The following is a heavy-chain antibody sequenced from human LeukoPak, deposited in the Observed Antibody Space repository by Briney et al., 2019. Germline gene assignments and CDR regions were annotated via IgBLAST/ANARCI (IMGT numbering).Heavy chain of an antibody. J-gene: IGHJ4*02. CDR1: GYTLIGYY. V-gene: IGHV1-2*02. CDR2: INPNSGGT. CDR3: AREKGYSGYDFDY. Sequence: GASVKVSCKSSGYTLIGYYIHWVRQAPGQGLEWMGWINPNSGGTNFAQKFQGRVTMTRDTSISTAYMELSRLRSDDTAVYYCAREKGYSGYDFDYWGQGTLVTVSS. D-gene: IGHD5-12*01.